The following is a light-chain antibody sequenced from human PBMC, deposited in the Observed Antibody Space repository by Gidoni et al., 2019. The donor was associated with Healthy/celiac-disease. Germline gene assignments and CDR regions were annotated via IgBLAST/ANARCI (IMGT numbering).Light chain of an antibody. J-gene: IGKJ4*01. V-gene: IGKV3-20*01. CDR2: GAS. CDR1: QSASSSY. CDR3: QQYGSSPLT. Sequence: EIVLTQSPGTLSLSPGERATLSCRASQSASSSYLDWYQQKPGQAPRLLIYGASSRATGIPARFSVSWSGTDFTLTISRLEPEDFAGYYCQQYGSSPLTFGGGTKVEIK.